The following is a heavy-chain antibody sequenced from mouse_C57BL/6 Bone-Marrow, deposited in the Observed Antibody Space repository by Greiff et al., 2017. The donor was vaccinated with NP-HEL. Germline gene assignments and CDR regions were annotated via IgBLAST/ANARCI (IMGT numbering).Heavy chain of an antibody. D-gene: IGHD1-1*01. J-gene: IGHJ2*01. CDR2: IYPGDGDT. CDR1: GYAFRSSW. V-gene: IGHV1-82*01. Sequence: QVQLKQSGPELVKPGASVKISCKASGYAFRSSWMNWVKQRPGKGLEWIGRIYPGDGDTNYNGKFKGKAKLTADKSSSTAYMQLRSLTFEDSAVYCCTGYYGSRPYFDYWGQGTTLTVSS. CDR3: TGYYGSRPYFDY.